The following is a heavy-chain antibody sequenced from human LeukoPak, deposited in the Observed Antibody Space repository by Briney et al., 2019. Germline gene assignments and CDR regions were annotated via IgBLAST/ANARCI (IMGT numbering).Heavy chain of an antibody. Sequence: PGGSLRLSCVGSGLIVSNYAMYWVRQAPGKGLEWVAVMSHDGHNEYYADSVKGRFTIFRDSSKTTLYLQMNSLRAEDTAVYYCAKGLPTAVTGNYLNLWGQGSLVTVSS. CDR2: MSHDGHNE. D-gene: IGHD6-19*01. CDR1: GLIVSNYA. J-gene: IGHJ1*01. V-gene: IGHV3-30-3*01. CDR3: AKGLPTAVTGNYLNL.